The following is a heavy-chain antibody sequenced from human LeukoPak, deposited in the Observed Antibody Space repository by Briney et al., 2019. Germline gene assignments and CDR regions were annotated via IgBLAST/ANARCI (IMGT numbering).Heavy chain of an antibody. Sequence: GGSLRLSCAASGFSFSTYAMSWVRQVPGKGLEWVSAISNSGGSTYSADSVKGRFTISRDNSKNTLYLQMNNLRAEDTAVYYCAKVSDYAYYYGMDVWGQGTTVTVSS. J-gene: IGHJ6*02. CDR1: GFSFSTYA. CDR2: ISNSGGST. V-gene: IGHV3-23*01. CDR3: AKVSDYAYYYGMDV. D-gene: IGHD4-17*01.